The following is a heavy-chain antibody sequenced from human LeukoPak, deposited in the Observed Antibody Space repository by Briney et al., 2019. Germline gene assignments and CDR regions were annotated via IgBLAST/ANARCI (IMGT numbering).Heavy chain of an antibody. CDR3: LVYYYDSSGYYDFDY. Sequence: PGGSLRLSCAASGFTVRSNYMGWVRQAPGKGLEWVSVIYSGGSTYYADSVKGRFTISRDNSKNTLYLQMNSLRAEDTAVYYCLVYYYDSSGYYDFDYWGQGTLVTVSS. J-gene: IGHJ4*02. D-gene: IGHD3-22*01. CDR1: GFTVRSNY. V-gene: IGHV3-53*01. CDR2: IYSGGST.